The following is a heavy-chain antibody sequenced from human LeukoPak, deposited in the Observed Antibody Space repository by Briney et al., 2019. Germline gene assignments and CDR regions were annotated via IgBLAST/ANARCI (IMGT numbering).Heavy chain of an antibody. D-gene: IGHD2-2*01. CDR3: ARRPAGDTKFDY. CDR2: IYSSGST. J-gene: IGHJ4*02. CDR1: GGSISNYF. Sequence: PSETLSLTCSVSGGSISNYFWNWIRQPPRQGLEWIGYIYSSGSTYYNPSLKSRVTISVDTSTNLFSLKLSTVTAADTAVYYCARRPAGDTKFDYWGQGTLVTVSS. V-gene: IGHV4-59*08.